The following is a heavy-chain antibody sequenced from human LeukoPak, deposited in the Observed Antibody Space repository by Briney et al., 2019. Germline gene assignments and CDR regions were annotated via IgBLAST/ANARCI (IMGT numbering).Heavy chain of an antibody. CDR1: GFTFSSYS. CDR3: ARGGGYSGYDYDY. V-gene: IGHV3-48*02. J-gene: IGHJ4*02. D-gene: IGHD5-12*01. CDR2: ISTTSSTI. Sequence: GGSLRLSCAASGFTFSSYSMNWVRQPPGKGLEWVSFISTTSSTIYYADSVKGRFTISRDNGKNSLYLQMNSLRDEDTAVYYCARGGGYSGYDYDYWGQGTLVTVSS.